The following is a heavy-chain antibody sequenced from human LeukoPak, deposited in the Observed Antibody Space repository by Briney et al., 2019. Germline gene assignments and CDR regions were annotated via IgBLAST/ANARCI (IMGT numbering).Heavy chain of an antibody. CDR1: GGSFSGYY. CDR2: INHSGST. D-gene: IGHD7-27*01. V-gene: IGHV4-34*01. J-gene: IGHJ6*03. CDR3: ARVGNYYYYYMDV. Sequence: SETLSLTCAVYGGSFSGYYWSWIRQPPGKGLEWIGEINHSGSTYYNPSLKSRVTISVDTSKNQSSLKLSSVTAADTAVYYCARVGNYYYYYMDVWGKGTTVTVSS.